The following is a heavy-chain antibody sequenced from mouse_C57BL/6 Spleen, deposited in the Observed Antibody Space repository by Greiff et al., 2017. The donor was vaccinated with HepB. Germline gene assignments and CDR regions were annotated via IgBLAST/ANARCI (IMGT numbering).Heavy chain of an antibody. Sequence: EVKLMESGGGLVKPGGSLKLSCAASGFTFSSYTMSWVRQTPEKRLEWVATISGGGGNTYYPDSVKGRFTISRDNAKNTLYLQMSSLRSEDTALYYCARHGDGYSYYFDYWGQGTTLTVSS. D-gene: IGHD2-3*01. J-gene: IGHJ2*01. CDR1: GFTFSSYT. CDR2: ISGGGGNT. CDR3: ARHGDGYSYYFDY. V-gene: IGHV5-9*01.